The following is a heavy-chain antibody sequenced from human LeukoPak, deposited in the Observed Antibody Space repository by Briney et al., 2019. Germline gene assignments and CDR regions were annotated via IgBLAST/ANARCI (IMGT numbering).Heavy chain of an antibody. CDR3: AKCEAGVATICGGLYY. D-gene: IGHD5-12*01. CDR1: GFTCRNYA. V-gene: IGHV3-23*01. J-gene: IGHJ4*02. CDR2: ISGGGDTT. Sequence: GGSLRLSCAASGFTCRNYAMNWVRQAPGKGREWVTTISGGGDTTYYADSVKGRFTISRDDSRSTLYLQMNSLRAEDTAKYYCAKCEAGVATICGGLYYWGQGTLVTVSS.